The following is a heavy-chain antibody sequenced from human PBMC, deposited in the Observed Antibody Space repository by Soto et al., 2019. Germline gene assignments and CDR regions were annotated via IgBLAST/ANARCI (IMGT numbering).Heavy chain of an antibody. CDR3: ARILITMIVVGITTSNHALDY. Sequence: SGPTLVNPTETLTLTFTVSGFSLSNARMGVSWIRQPPGKALEWLAHIFSNDEKSYSTSVKSRLTIXKDTSKSQVVLTMTNMDPVDTATYYCARILITMIVVGITTSNHALDYWGQGTLVTVSS. CDR2: IFSNDEK. CDR1: GFSLSNARMG. V-gene: IGHV2-26*01. D-gene: IGHD3-22*01. J-gene: IGHJ4*02.